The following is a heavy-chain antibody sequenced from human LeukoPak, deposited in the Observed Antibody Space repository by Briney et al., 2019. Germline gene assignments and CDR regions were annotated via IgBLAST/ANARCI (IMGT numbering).Heavy chain of an antibody. V-gene: IGHV3-74*01. J-gene: IGHJ6*02. CDR3: ASAVGATTANYYNAMDV. CDR1: GFTFSSYW. Sequence: GGSLRLSCAASGFTFSSYWMHWVRQAPGKGLVWLSRIKSDGSSTNYADSVKGRFTISRDNAKNTVYLQMNSLRDEDTAVYYCASAVGATTANYYNAMDVWGQGTTVTVSS. CDR2: IKSDGSST. D-gene: IGHD1-26*01.